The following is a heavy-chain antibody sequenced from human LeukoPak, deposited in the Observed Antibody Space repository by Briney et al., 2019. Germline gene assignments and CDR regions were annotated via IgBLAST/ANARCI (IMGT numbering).Heavy chain of an antibody. J-gene: IGHJ6*04. D-gene: IGHD2-2*01. CDR2: ISSSSYYI. CDR3: ARDRYCRSTSCSQYYCYGMDV. Sequence: SGGSLTLSCAASGFPFSSYRVHGLRQSRGGGVEGASSISSSSYYIYYADSVQGRFTISRDNAHNSLYLQMNSLRAEDTAAYYCARDRYCRSTSCSQYYCYGMDVWRKGTTVSVSS. V-gene: IGHV3-21*01. CDR1: GFPFSSYR.